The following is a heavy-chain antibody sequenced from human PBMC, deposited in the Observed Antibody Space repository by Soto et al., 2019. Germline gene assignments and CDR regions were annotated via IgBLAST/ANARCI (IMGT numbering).Heavy chain of an antibody. Sequence: VESGGGPVQPGGSLRLSCEASGFAFSTSTMNWVRQAPGKGLQWVSYLSRSDTVIYYADSVKGRFTISRDNAKNSLYLQMNSLTAEDTAVYYCARGRYYYEHTGQYCPDFDLWGRGTLVTVSS. CDR3: ARGRYYYEHTGQYCPDFDL. CDR2: LSRSDTVI. J-gene: IGHJ4*02. V-gene: IGHV3-48*01. D-gene: IGHD3-22*01. CDR1: GFAFSTST.